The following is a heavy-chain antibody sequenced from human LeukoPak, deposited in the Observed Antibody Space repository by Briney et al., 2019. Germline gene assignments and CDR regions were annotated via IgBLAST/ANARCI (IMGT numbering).Heavy chain of an antibody. V-gene: IGHV4-34*01. J-gene: IGHJ6*02. D-gene: IGHD5-24*01. CDR3: ARVTGPDGYNPLQYYYYYYGMDV. Sequence: PSETLSLTCAVYGGSFSGYYWSWIRQPPGKGLEWIGEINHSGSTNYNPSLESRVTISVDTSKNQFSLKLSSVTAADTAVYYCARVTGPDGYNPLQYYYYYYGMDVWGQGTTVTVSS. CDR1: GGSFSGYY. CDR2: INHSGST.